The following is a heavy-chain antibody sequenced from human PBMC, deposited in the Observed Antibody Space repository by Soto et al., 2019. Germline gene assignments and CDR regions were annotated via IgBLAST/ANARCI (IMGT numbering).Heavy chain of an antibody. CDR2: INGDGSFT. J-gene: IGHJ4*02. D-gene: IGHD3-22*01. CDR3: AREIYDDYDSSGFDH. CDR1: AFTFKNHW. V-gene: IGHV3-74*01. Sequence: GGSLRLSCAASAFTFKNHWMHWVRQVPGKGPVWVSRINGDGSFTSYADAVKGRFTISRDNAKNTLSLQMNSLRAEDTAVYYCAREIYDDYDSSGFDHWDQGTLVTVSS.